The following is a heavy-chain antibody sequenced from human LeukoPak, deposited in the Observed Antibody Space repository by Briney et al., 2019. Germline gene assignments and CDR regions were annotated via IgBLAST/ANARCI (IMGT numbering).Heavy chain of an antibody. D-gene: IGHD4-11*01. CDR2: ISFRGET. J-gene: IGHJ3*02. CDR1: GGSIGSSY. V-gene: IGHV4-4*09. CDR3: ARGEVATVGTWHFYI. Sequence: PSEPLSLTCTVSGGSIGSSYWTWLRQPPGKPLEWIGYISFRGETDYHPSLESRVTISLDTSNNQFSLKLNSVTAADTAVYYCARGEVATVGTWHFYILGHGAMVTVS.